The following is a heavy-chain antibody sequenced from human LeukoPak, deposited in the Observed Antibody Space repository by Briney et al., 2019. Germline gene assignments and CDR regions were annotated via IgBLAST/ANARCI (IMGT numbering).Heavy chain of an antibody. CDR1: GGSINGYY. CDR3: ARLHLHYYDSMQSWWFDP. V-gene: IGHV4-59*01. Sequence: SETLSLTCAVSGGSINGYYWSWIRQPPGKGLECIGYIYYSGSTNYNPSLKSRVTISVDMSKNQFPLKLSSVTAADTAVYYCARLHLHYYDSMQSWWFDPWGQGTLVTVSS. J-gene: IGHJ5*02. D-gene: IGHD3-22*01. CDR2: IYYSGST.